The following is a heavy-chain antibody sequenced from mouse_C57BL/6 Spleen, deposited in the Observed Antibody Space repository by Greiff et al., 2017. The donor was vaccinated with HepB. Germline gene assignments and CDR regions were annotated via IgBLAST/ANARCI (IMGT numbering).Heavy chain of an antibody. J-gene: IGHJ1*03. D-gene: IGHD2-4*01. V-gene: IGHV1-22*01. Sequence: EVQLQQSGPELVKPGASVKMSCKASGYTFTDYNMHWVKQSHGKSLEWIGYINPNNGGTSYNQKFKGKATLTVNKSSSTAYMELRSLTSEDSAVYYCARKGYDYETTSYWYFDVWGTGTTVTVSS. CDR2: INPNNGGT. CDR1: GYTFTDYN. CDR3: ARKGYDYETTSYWYFDV.